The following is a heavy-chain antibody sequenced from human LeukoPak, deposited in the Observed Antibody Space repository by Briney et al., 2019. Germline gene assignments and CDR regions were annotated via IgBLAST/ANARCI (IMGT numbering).Heavy chain of an antibody. Sequence: SETLSLTCTVSGGSISSSGYCWGWIRQPPGKGLEGIGSIDYSGNTNYNPSLKSRVTIAVDMSKNQFSLKSSSVTAADTAVYYCARRRWSDDALVGYYWGQGTLVTVSS. CDR2: IDYSGNT. CDR3: ARRRWSDDALVGYY. V-gene: IGHV4-39*01. CDR1: GGSISSSGYC. J-gene: IGHJ4*02. D-gene: IGHD2-15*01.